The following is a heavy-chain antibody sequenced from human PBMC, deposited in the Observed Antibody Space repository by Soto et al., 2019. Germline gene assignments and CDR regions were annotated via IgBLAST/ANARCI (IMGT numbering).Heavy chain of an antibody. Sequence: EVQLVESGGGLVQPGGSLRLSCAASGFTVSSNYMSWVRQAPGKGLEWVSVIYSGGSTYYADSVKGRFTISRDNSKNTLYLQMNSLRAEDTAVYYCASGPPRCSGGSCYSRGAFDIWGQGTMVTVSS. CDR3: ASGPPRCSGGSCYSRGAFDI. CDR2: IYSGGST. CDR1: GFTVSSNY. D-gene: IGHD2-15*01. J-gene: IGHJ3*02. V-gene: IGHV3-66*01.